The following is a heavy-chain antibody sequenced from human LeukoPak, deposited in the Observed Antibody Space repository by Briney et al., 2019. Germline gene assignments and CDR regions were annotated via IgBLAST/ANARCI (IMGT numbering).Heavy chain of an antibody. CDR2: IYASGST. D-gene: IGHD5-18*01. CDR1: GGSISSGNYY. Sequence: SETLSLTCTVSGGSISSGNYYWSWIRQPAGRGLEWIGRIYASGSTNHNPSLKSRVTISIDTSKNQFSLKLSSVTAADTAVYYCARGYSSGYWYFDLCGRGTLVTVSS. CDR3: ARGYSSGYWYFDL. J-gene: IGHJ2*01. V-gene: IGHV4-61*02.